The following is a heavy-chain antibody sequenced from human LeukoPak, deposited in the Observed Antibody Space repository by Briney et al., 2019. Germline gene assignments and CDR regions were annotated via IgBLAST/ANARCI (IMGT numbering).Heavy chain of an antibody. CDR2: IWHDGNNK. D-gene: IGHD2/OR15-2a*01. CDR1: GFTFNGYA. Sequence: PGRSLRLSCAASGFTFNGYAMHWVRQAPGKGLEWVAVIWHDGNNKYYADSVKGRFTISRDNSKNTVYLQMNSLRAEDTAVYYCARDWMGSTRLAGDYWGQGTLGPVSA. V-gene: IGHV3-33*01. J-gene: IGHJ4*02. CDR3: ARDWMGSTRLAGDY.